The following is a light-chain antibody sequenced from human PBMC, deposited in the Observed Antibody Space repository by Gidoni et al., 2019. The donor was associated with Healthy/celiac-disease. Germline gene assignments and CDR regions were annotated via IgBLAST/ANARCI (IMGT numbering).Light chain of an antibody. CDR1: QDITNY. J-gene: IGKJ4*01. CDR3: QQYDNLPLT. CDR2: DAS. Sequence: DIQMTQSPSSLSASVGDRVTITCQASQDITNYLSWYQQKQGTAPKLLIYDASNLETGVPSRFSGSGSETDFTFTIISLQPEDIATYYCQQYDNLPLTFGGGTKVEIK. V-gene: IGKV1-33*01.